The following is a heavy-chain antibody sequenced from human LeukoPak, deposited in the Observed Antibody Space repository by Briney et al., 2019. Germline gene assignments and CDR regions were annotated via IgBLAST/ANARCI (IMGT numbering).Heavy chain of an antibody. D-gene: IGHD1-1*01. Sequence: GGSLRLSCTASGFTVSTNYVSWVRQAPGKGLEWVSTIYRGGSTYYADSVKGRFTISRDNSKNTVYLQINTLRVEYTAVYYCARGGLETAVKYFFDYWGQGTLITVSS. V-gene: IGHV3-66*01. CDR3: ARGGLETAVKYFFDY. J-gene: IGHJ4*02. CDR2: IYRGGST. CDR1: GFTVSTNY.